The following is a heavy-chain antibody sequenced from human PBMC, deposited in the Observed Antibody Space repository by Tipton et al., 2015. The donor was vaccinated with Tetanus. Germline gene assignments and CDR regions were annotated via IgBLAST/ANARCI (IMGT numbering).Heavy chain of an antibody. J-gene: IGHJ4*02. Sequence: SLRLSCAASGFTFSGYAMSWVRQAPGKGLEWVSAISGSGGSTYYADSVKGRFTISRDNSKNTQYLQMNSLRAEDTAVYYCARVAVAGIYYFDYWGQGTLVTVSS. D-gene: IGHD6-19*01. CDR2: ISGSGGST. CDR1: GFTFSGYA. CDR3: ARVAVAGIYYFDY. V-gene: IGHV3-23*01.